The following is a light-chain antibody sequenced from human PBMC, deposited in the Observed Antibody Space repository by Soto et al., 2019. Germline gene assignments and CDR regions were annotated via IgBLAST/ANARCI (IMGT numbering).Light chain of an antibody. CDR1: GRDIGAYDY. V-gene: IGLV2-14*01. J-gene: IGLJ1*01. CDR3: SSYTTSYFYV. Sequence: QSALAQPSSVSGSPGQSITISCTGSGRDIGAYDYVSWYQQHPGKAPKLLIYGVKNRPSGVSYRFSASKSAFTAYLTISGLQAEDEAHYYCSSYTTSYFYVFGPGTRSQS. CDR2: GVK.